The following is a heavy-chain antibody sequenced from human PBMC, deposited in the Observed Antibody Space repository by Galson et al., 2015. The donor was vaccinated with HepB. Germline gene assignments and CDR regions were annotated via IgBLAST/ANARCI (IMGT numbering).Heavy chain of an antibody. Sequence: SLRLSCAASGFTFSRNAMTWVRQAPGKGLEWVSTISGSGGATYYADSVKGRFSISRDNSKNTLYLQMNNLRAEDTAVYYCAKGTVVPAAVGSFDYWGQGTLVTVSS. CDR2: ISGSGGAT. CDR3: AKGTVVPAAVGSFDY. CDR1: GFTFSRNA. J-gene: IGHJ4*02. D-gene: IGHD2-2*01. V-gene: IGHV3-23*01.